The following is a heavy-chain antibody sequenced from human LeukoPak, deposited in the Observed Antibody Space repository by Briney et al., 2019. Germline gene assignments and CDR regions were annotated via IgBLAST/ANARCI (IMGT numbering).Heavy chain of an antibody. CDR1: GGSFSGYY. J-gene: IGHJ4*02. CDR3: ARKRMTTVTPFGY. CDR2: INHSGST. V-gene: IGHV4-34*01. Sequence: SETLSLTCAVYGGSFSGYYWSWIRQPPGKGLEWIGEINHSGSTNYNPSLKSRVTISVDTSKNQFSLKLNSVTAADTAVYYCARKRMTTVTPFGYWGQGTLVTVSS. D-gene: IGHD4-17*01.